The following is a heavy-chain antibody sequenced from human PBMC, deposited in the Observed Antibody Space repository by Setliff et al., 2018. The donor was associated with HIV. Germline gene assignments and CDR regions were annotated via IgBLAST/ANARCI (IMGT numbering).Heavy chain of an antibody. CDR3: ATYADRESNRFDP. CDR1: GGSIRSSTYY. CDR2: VYYSGST. Sequence: SETLSLTCTVSGGSIRSSTYYWGWIRQSPGKGLEWIGSVYYSGSTYYNPSLKSRVTISVDTSKNQFSLKLSSVTAADTAVYYCATYADRESNRFDPWGQGILVTVSS. V-gene: IGHV4-39*01. D-gene: IGHD3-10*01. J-gene: IGHJ5*02.